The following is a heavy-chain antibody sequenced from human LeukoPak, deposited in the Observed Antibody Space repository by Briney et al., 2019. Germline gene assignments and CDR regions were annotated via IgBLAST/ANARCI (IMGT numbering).Heavy chain of an antibody. D-gene: IGHD6-19*01. J-gene: IGHJ4*02. CDR3: AKDQNVRRGGIVMAGTDY. V-gene: IGHV3-30*18. Sequence: PGGSLRLSCAASGFTFSNYGMHWVRQAPGKGLEWVTFISFDGNNKYYADSVKGRFTISRDNSKNTLYLQMNSLRAEDTAVYYCAKDQNVRRGGIVMAGTDYWGQGTLVTVSS. CDR1: GFTFSNYG. CDR2: ISFDGNNK.